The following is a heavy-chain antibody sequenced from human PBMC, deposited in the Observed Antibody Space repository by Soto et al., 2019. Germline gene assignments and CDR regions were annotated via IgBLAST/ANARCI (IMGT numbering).Heavy chain of an antibody. D-gene: IGHD3-22*01. CDR3: AKKATPVDSIGYWGTRYYFEF. Sequence: EVQLLESGGGLVQPGGSLRLSCAASGFTFSRYAMSWVRQAPGKGLEWVSFISTCGGSTYYADSVKGRFTISRDNSKNTLYLQMPSLRAEDTVVYYCAKKATPVDSIGYWGTRYYFEFWGQGTLVTVSS. CDR2: ISTCGGST. V-gene: IGHV3-23*01. CDR1: GFTFSRYA. J-gene: IGHJ4*02.